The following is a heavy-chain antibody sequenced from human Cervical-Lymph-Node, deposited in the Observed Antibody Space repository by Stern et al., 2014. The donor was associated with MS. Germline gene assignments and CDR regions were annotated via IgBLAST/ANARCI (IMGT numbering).Heavy chain of an antibody. V-gene: IGHV3-53*01. J-gene: IGHJ4*02. CDR3: ARDTSSPERSDW. Sequence: EVQLVESGGGVIQPGGSLRLSCTASGFTVSRDYMTWVRQAPGKGLEWVSLITNVGSPFYTDPVKGRFTISRDDSKNTVYLHMTSLRAEDTAMYYCARDTSSPERSDWWGQGTLVTVSS. CDR2: ITNVGSP. CDR1: GFTVSRDY. D-gene: IGHD1-1*01.